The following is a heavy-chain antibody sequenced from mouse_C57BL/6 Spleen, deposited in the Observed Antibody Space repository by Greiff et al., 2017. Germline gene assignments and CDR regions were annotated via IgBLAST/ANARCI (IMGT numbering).Heavy chain of an antibody. V-gene: IGHV1-82*01. CDR1: GYAFSSSW. J-gene: IGHJ1*03. CDR3: ARGSSYWYLDV. CDR2: IYPGDGDT. D-gene: IGHD1-1*01. Sequence: VQLQESGPELVKPGASVKISCKASGYAFSSSWMNWVKQRPGKGLEWIGRIYPGDGDTNYNGKFKGKATLTADKSSSTAYMQLSGLSSEDSAVSFCARGSSYWYLDVWGTGPTVPVSS.